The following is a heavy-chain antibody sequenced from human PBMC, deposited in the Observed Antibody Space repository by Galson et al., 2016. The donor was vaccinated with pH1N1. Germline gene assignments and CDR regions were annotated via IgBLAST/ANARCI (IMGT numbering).Heavy chain of an antibody. CDR3: ARRYFDY. Sequence: SLRLSCAASGFNFSNYWMQWVRQAPGKGLQWVANINQDGDKKYYVGSVESRFTISRDNAKNSLYLQMNNLRDEDTAMYFCARRYFDYWGQGALVTVSS. J-gene: IGHJ4*02. D-gene: IGHD3-9*01. V-gene: IGHV3-7*01. CDR1: GFNFSNYW. CDR2: INQDGDKK.